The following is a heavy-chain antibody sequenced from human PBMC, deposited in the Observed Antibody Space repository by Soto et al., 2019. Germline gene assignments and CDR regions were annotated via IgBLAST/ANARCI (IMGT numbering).Heavy chain of an antibody. CDR2: IWYDGSNK. D-gene: IGHD5-18*01. CDR3: AREQGREYNYGFDY. CDR1: GFTFSSYG. V-gene: IGHV3-33*01. Sequence: QVQLVESGGGVVQPGRSLRLSCAASGFTFSSYGMHWVRQAPGKGLEWVADIWYDGSNKYYADSVKGRFTISRDNSKNELYLQMTSLRAEDTAVYYYAREQGREYNYGFDYWGQGTLVTLSS. J-gene: IGHJ4*01.